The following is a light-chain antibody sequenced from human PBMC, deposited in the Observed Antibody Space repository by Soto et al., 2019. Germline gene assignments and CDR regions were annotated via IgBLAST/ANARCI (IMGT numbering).Light chain of an antibody. CDR1: QSVSSSY. CDR3: QQYGSSSWT. V-gene: IGKV3-20*01. CDR2: GAS. J-gene: IGKJ1*01. Sequence: EIVLTQSPGNLSLSPGERATLSCRASQSVSSSYLAWYQQKPGQAPRLLIYGASSRATGIPDRFSGSGSGTDFTLTISRLEPEDFAVYYCQQYGSSSWTFAPGTKVDIK.